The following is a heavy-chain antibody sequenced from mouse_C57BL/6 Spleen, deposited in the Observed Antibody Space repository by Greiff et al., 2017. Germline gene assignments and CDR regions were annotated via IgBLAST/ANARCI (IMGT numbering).Heavy chain of an antibody. J-gene: IGHJ3*01. D-gene: IGHD1-1*01. CDR3: AREYYGSSYPWFAY. Sequence: EVQVVESGGGLVKPGGSLKLSCAASGFTFSDYGMHWVRQAPEKGLEWVSYISSGSSTIYYADTVKGRFTISRDNAKNTLFLQMTSLRSEDTAMYYCAREYYGSSYPWFAYWGQGTLVTVSA. CDR1: GFTFSDYG. V-gene: IGHV5-17*01. CDR2: ISSGSSTI.